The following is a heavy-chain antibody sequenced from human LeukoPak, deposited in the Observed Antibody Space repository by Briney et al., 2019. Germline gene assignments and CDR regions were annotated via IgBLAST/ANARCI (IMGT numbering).Heavy chain of an antibody. CDR1: GGTFSSYA. D-gene: IGHD5-18*01. Sequence: GASVKVSCKASGGTFSSYAISWVRQATGQGLEWMGWMNPNSGNTGYAQKFQGRVTMTRNTSISTAYMELSSLRSEDTAVYYCARVDTAMAAFLDAFDIWGQGTMVTVSS. CDR3: ARVDTAMAAFLDAFDI. CDR2: MNPNSGNT. V-gene: IGHV1-8*02. J-gene: IGHJ3*02.